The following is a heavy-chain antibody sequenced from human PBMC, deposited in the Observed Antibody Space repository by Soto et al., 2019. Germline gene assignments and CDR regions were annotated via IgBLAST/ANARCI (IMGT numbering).Heavy chain of an antibody. Sequence: PGGSLGLSCAASGFTFSSYAMSWVRQAPGKGLEWVSAISGSGGSTYYADSVKGRFTISRDNSKDTLYLQMNSLRAEDTAAYYCAKGVIAARHYYGMDVWGQGTTVTV. CDR2: ISGSGGST. V-gene: IGHV3-23*01. J-gene: IGHJ6*02. CDR3: AKGVIAARHYYGMDV. D-gene: IGHD6-6*01. CDR1: GFTFSSYA.